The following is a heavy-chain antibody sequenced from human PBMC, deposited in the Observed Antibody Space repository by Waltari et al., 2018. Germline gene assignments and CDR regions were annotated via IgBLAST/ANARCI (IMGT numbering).Heavy chain of an antibody. J-gene: IGHJ6*02. CDR1: GYSFATYW. CDR3: ARREAVTGGPMDV. CDR2: ITAADSDT. D-gene: IGHD6-19*01. Sequence: EVQMVQSGAEVKKPGESLKISCKGSGYSFATYWIGWVRQMPGKGLEWVARITAADSDTRYSPSFQGHITVSVDKSINTAYLQWTSLEVSDTAMYYCARREAVTGGPMDVWGQGTTVTVSS. V-gene: IGHV5-51*01.